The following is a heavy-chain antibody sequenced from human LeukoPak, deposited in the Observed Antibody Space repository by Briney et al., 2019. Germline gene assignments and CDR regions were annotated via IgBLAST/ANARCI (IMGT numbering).Heavy chain of an antibody. CDR3: ASGRYYDYVWGSYRPSFDY. D-gene: IGHD3-16*02. CDR2: IDYSGSA. J-gene: IGHJ4*02. CDR1: GGSISSAGYS. V-gene: IGHV4-61*08. Sequence: SETLSLTCAVSGGSISSAGYSWSWIRQPPGKGLEWMGYIDYSGSASYNPSLKSRVTISIDTSKNQFSLKLSSVTAADTAVYYCASGRYYDYVWGSYRPSFDYWGQGTLATVSS.